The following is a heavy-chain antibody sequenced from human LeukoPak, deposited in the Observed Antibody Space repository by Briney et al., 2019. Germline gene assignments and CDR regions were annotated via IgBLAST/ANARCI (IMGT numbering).Heavy chain of an antibody. CDR2: ISPSGENK. CDR1: GFIFGGYT. Sequence: GGSLRLSCAGSGFIFGGYTMNWVRQAPGKGLEWLSYISPSGENKLYADSVKGRFSISRDNAKNSVYLQMDSLRAEDTSVYYCASRRSGWPNDAFDIWGQGTMVTVTS. D-gene: IGHD6-19*01. CDR3: ASRRSGWPNDAFDI. V-gene: IGHV3-48*01. J-gene: IGHJ3*02.